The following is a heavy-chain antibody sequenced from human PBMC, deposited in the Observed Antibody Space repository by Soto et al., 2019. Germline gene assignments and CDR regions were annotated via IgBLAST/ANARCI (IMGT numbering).Heavy chain of an antibody. V-gene: IGHV1-69*12. J-gene: IGHJ5*02. CDR1: GGTFSSYA. D-gene: IGHD1-26*01. CDR3: ALPYSGSPVANWFDP. Sequence: QVQLVQSGAEVKKPGSSVKVSCKASGGTFSSYAISWVRQAPGQGLEWMGGIIPIFGTANYAQKFQGSVTITADESTRTAYMELSSLRSEDTAVYYCALPYSGSPVANWFDPWGQGTLVTVSS. CDR2: IIPIFGTA.